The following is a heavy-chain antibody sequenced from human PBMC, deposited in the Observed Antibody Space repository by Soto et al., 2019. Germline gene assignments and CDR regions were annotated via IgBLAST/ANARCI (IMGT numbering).Heavy chain of an antibody. J-gene: IGHJ6*04. CDR3: ASVWSEQNGGRCYYYGTDV. CDR2: INAGNGNT. D-gene: IGHD3-16*01. Sequence: ASVKVYCKPSGYTLTSYAMHLVRPAPGQRLEWMGWINAGNGNTKYAQKFQGRVTITRDTSASAAYMELSSLRSKDTAVYYCASVWSEQNGGRCYYYGTDVWGKGTTVTVSS. V-gene: IGHV1-3*01. CDR1: GYTLTSYA.